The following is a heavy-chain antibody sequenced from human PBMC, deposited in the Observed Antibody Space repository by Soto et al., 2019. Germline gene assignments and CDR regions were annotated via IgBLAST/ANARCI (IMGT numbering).Heavy chain of an antibody. D-gene: IGHD6-19*01. CDR1: GGSFRSFA. CDR2: IIPVSPTA. J-gene: IGHJ5*02. V-gene: IGHV1-69*01. Sequence: QVQLVQSGAEVKKPGSSVKVSCKASGGSFRSFALNWVRQAPGQGLEWMGGIIPVSPTAHYGQNFQGRVAITADESTRTAYMELSSLRDEDTAVYFCARDAFGSGWLISWGQGTLVTVSS. CDR3: ARDAFGSGWLIS.